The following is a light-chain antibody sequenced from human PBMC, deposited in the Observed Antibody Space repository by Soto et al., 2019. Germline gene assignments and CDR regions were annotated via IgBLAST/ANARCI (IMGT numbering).Light chain of an antibody. CDR2: RAS. Sequence: DIQMTQSPSTLSASVGGRVTITCRASQSINTWLAWYQQKPGKAPKLLIYRASTLESGVPSRFSGSGSGPEFTLTISSLQPDDFSTYYFQHYNTYSGTFGPGTKVDI. CDR3: QHYNTYSGT. J-gene: IGKJ3*01. CDR1: QSINTW. V-gene: IGKV1-5*03.